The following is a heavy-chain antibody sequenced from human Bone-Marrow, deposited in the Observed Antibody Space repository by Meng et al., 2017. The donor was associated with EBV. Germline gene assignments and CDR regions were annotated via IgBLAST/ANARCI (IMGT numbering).Heavy chain of an antibody. CDR2: ISSSGSTI. D-gene: IGHD4-17*01. CDR3: ARVDGDYARWYFDL. Sequence: QVQLVEXXXXXVKPGGXXXLSCXXSGFTFSDYYMSWIRQAPGKGLEWVSYISSSGSTIYYADSVKGRFTISRDNAKNSLYLQMNSLRAEDTAVYYCARVDGDYARWYFDLWGRGTLVTVSS. V-gene: IGHV3-11*01. J-gene: IGHJ2*01. CDR1: GFTFSDYY.